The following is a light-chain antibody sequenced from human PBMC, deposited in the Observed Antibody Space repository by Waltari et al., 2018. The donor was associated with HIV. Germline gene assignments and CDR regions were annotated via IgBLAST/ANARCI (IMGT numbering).Light chain of an antibody. V-gene: IGLV1-47*01. CDR2: RND. CDR1: SSNIESNY. Sequence: QSVLTQPPSASGIPGQRVTISCSGSSSNIESNYVYWYQQLPGTAPKLLIYRNDQRPSGVPDRFSASKSGTSASLAISGLRSEDEADYYCAAWDDSLSGWVFGGGTKLTVL. J-gene: IGLJ3*02. CDR3: AAWDDSLSGWV.